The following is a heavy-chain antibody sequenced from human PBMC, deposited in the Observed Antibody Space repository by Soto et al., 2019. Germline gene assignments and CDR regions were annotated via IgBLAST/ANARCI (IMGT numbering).Heavy chain of an antibody. D-gene: IGHD2-21*02. CDR3: AREETAWPLAYGLDV. CDR2: ISSRSDT. V-gene: IGHV3-21*01. CDR1: GFSFSTYS. Sequence: GSLRLSCAASGFSFSTYSMNWVRQAPGKGLEWVSSISSRSDTYYADSAKGRFTISRDNAKNSVSLQMDSLRAEDAAVYYCAREETAWPLAYGLDVWGQGTTVTVSS. J-gene: IGHJ6*02.